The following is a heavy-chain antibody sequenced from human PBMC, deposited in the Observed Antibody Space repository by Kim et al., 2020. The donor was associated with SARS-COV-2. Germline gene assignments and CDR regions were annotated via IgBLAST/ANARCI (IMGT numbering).Heavy chain of an antibody. CDR3: ARERDYGGNSADFDY. CDR1: GDSVSSNSAA. J-gene: IGHJ4*02. V-gene: IGHV6-1*01. CDR2: TYYRSKWSN. D-gene: IGHD4-17*01. Sequence: SQTLSLTCAISGDSVSSNSAAWNWIRQSPSRGLEWLRRTYYRSKWSNDYAVSVRSRITINPDTSKNQFSLQLNSVTPEDTAVYYCARERDYGGNSADFDYWGQGTLVTVSS.